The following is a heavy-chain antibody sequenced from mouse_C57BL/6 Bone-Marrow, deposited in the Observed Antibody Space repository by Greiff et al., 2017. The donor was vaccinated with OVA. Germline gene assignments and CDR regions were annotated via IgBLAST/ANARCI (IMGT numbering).Heavy chain of an antibody. Sequence: EVKLMESGGGLVQPGDSLSLSCAASGFTFTNYYMSWVRQPPGKALEWLAFIRNKPNGSTTEYSASVKGRFTISRDNSQSILYLQMNALRAEDSATYYSARYKGRVAVDYFDCWGQGTALTVSS. V-gene: IGHV7-3*01. CDR1: GFTFTNYY. CDR2: IRNKPNGSTT. CDR3: ARYKGRVAVDYFDC. D-gene: IGHD1-1*01. J-gene: IGHJ2*01.